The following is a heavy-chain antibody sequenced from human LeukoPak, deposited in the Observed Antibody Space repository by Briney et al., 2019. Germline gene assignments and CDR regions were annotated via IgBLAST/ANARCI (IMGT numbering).Heavy chain of an antibody. J-gene: IGHJ5*02. D-gene: IGHD5-18*01. Sequence: PETLSLTCTVSGYSISSGYYWSWIRQPPGKGLEWIGYIFYSGSTNYNPSLKSRVTISADTSKNQFSLKLSSVTAADTAVYYCARGGYIYGSRGNWFDPWGQGTLVTVSS. CDR2: IFYSGST. CDR3: ARGGYIYGSRGNWFDP. V-gene: IGHV4-61*01. CDR1: GYSISSGYY.